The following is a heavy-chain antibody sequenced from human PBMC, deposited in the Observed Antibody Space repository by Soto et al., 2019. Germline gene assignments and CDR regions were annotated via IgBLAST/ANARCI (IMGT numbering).Heavy chain of an antibody. J-gene: IGHJ6*02. Sequence: GSLRLSCAASRFTFSPYSIHWVRQAPGGGLECVSAITRNSNMYYADSVKGRFTISRDNAKNSVSLQMDSLRAEGTAVYYCAREETGWSLAYCLDAWGQGTTVTVSS. CDR1: RFTFSPYS. D-gene: IGHD6-19*01. V-gene: IGHV3-21*01. CDR2: ITRNSNM. CDR3: AREETGWSLAYCLDA.